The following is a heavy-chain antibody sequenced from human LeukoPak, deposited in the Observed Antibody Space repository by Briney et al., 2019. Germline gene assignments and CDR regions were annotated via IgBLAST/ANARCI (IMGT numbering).Heavy chain of an antibody. V-gene: IGHV3-23*01. J-gene: IGHJ4*02. D-gene: IGHD3-22*01. CDR1: GFSFSSYA. CDR3: AKETSYYYDGTGYIDY. CDR2: ISGSGYST. Sequence: GSLRLSCAASGFSFSSYAMSWVRQAPGKGLEWVSVISGSGYSTYYADSVKGRFTISRDNSKNTLYLQMNSLRAEDTAIYYCAKETSYYYDGTGYIDYWGQGTLVTVSS.